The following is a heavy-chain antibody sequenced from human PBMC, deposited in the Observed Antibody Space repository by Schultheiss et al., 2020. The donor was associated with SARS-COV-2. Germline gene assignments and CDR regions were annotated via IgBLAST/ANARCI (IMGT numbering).Heavy chain of an antibody. CDR3: ARSPPRAGVGDWLDT. Sequence: ASVKVSCKASGGTFSSYAISWVRQAPGQGLEWMGRIIPNSGATNYAQKFQGWVTMTRDTSTSTVYMELASLSPDDTAVYYCARSPPRAGVGDWLDTWGQGTLVTVSS. CDR2: IIPNSGAT. CDR1: GGTFSSYA. J-gene: IGHJ5*02. V-gene: IGHV1-2*04. D-gene: IGHD3-3*01.